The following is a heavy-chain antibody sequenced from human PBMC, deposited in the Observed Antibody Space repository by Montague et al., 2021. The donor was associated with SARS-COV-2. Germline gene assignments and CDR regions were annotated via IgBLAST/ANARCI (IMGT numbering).Heavy chain of an antibody. CDR1: GGSFGDDH. Sequence: SETLSLTCAVYGGSFGDDHWSWIRQPPGKGLEWICNIRQCGRTNXNPSLKSRVTISVDTSKNQFSLKLTSVTAADTGLYFCARGHLSVSMIVVVFTSASYYFDYWGQGAQVTVSS. CDR3: ARGHLSVSMIVVVFTSASYYFDY. CDR2: IRQCGRT. V-gene: IGHV4-34*01. D-gene: IGHD3-22*01. J-gene: IGHJ4*02.